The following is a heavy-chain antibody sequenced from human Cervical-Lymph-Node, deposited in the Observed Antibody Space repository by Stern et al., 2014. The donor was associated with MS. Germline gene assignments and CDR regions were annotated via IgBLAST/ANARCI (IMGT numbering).Heavy chain of an antibody. D-gene: IGHD3-3*01. CDR2: IVVGSGDT. Sequence: QLVESGPEAKKPGTSVKVSCQASGFTFIRSAVHWVRQVRGQRLEWIGWIVVGSGDTHYAQELQERVVLSRDMSTSTAYMELSSLTFGDTAVYYCAVEEFWRGYYYYGLDVWGQGTTVTVSS. CDR1: GFTFIRSA. CDR3: AVEEFWRGYYYYGLDV. V-gene: IGHV1-58*01. J-gene: IGHJ6*02.